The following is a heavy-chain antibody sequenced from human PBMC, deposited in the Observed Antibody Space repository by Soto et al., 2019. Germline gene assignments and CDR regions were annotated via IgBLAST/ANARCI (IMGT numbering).Heavy chain of an antibody. D-gene: IGHD6-6*01. J-gene: IGHJ4*02. CDR2: TDPTDSYT. CDR3: ARSHVEYSSSYARGGFDY. CDR1: GYSFTSYW. Sequence: VESLTISCKGSGYSFTSYWISWVLQMPGKRVEWMGRTDPTDSYTNYSPSFQGHVTISADKSISTAYLQWSRLKASDTAMYYCARSHVEYSSSYARGGFDYWGQGTLVTVSS. V-gene: IGHV5-10-1*01.